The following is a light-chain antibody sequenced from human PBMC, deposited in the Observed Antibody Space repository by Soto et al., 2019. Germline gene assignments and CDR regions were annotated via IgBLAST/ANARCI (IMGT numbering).Light chain of an antibody. CDR1: SSDVGAYDY. J-gene: IGLJ1*01. Sequence: QSALTQPPSESGSPGQSVTISCTGTSSDVGAYDYVSWYQQHPGKAPKLMIYDVTKRPSGVPDRFSGSKSGNTASLTISGLQAEDEADYYCCSYAGSYASDYVFGAGTKVTVL. CDR3: CSYAGSYASDYV. V-gene: IGLV2-11*01. CDR2: DVT.